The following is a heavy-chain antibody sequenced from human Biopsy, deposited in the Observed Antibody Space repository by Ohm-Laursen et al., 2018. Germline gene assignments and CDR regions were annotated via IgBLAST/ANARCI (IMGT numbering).Heavy chain of an antibody. CDR1: GVSINGGRYY. J-gene: IGHJ5*02. Sequence: SDTLSLTCTVSGVSINGGRYYWNWIRHHPGKGLEWIGNIFYSANTYYNPSLKSRVTISLDTSKNQFSLTLTSVTVADTAIYYCARRPYTRDNWFDPWGQGTLVTVSS. D-gene: IGHD2-2*01. CDR2: IFYSANT. CDR3: ARRPYTRDNWFDP. V-gene: IGHV4-39*01.